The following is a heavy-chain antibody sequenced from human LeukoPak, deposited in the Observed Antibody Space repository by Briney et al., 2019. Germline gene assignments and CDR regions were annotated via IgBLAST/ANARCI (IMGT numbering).Heavy chain of an antibody. CDR3: ARGPNYYGSGRSWFDP. CDR2: INPNSGGT. D-gene: IGHD3-10*01. J-gene: IGHJ5*02. CDR1: GYTFTSYG. V-gene: IGHV1-2*02. Sequence: VASVKVSCKASGYTFTSYGISWVRQAPGQGLEWMGWINPNSGGTNYAQKFQGRVTMTRDTSIRTVYMELSRLRSDDTAVYYCARGPNYYGSGRSWFDPWGQGTLVTVSS.